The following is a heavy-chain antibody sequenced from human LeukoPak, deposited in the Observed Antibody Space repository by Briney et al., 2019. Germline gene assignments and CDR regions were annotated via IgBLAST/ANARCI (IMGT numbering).Heavy chain of an antibody. D-gene: IGHD2-15*01. CDR2: ISYDGSNK. CDR1: GFTFSSYG. Sequence: PGRSLRLSCAASGFTFSSYGMHWVRQAPGKGLEWVPVISYDGSNKYYADSVKGRFTISRDNSKNTLYLKMNSLRAEDTAVYYCAKVPVVAAIDNWFDPWGQGTLVTVSS. CDR3: AKVPVVAAIDNWFDP. V-gene: IGHV3-30*18. J-gene: IGHJ5*02.